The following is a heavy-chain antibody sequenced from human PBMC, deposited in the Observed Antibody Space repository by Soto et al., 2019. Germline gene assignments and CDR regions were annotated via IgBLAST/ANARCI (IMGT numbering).Heavy chain of an antibody. CDR1: GGSISSSNW. CDR2: IYHSGST. D-gene: IGHD1-1*01. J-gene: IGHJ5*02. CDR3: VRGQAFPVYTDPPWFDP. Sequence: QVQLQESGPGLVKPSGTLSLTCAVSGGSISSSNWWSWVRQPPGKGLEWIGEIYHSGSTNYNPSLKSRVTISVDKSKNQFSLKLSSVTAADTAVYYCVRGQAFPVYTDPPWFDPWGQGTLVTVSS. V-gene: IGHV4-4*02.